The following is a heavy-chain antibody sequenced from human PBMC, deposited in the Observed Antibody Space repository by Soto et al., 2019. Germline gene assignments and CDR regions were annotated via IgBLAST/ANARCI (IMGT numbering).Heavy chain of an antibody. Sequence: PGGSLRLSCAASGSTFSNYAMNWVRQAPGKGLEWVSGISGGSGDGTFYADSVKGRFTISRDNSKNTLHLQMNSLRTEDTAVYYCAKNQPSWATRAAFDYWGQGTLVTVSS. CDR1: GSTFSNYA. D-gene: IGHD2-2*01. J-gene: IGHJ4*02. V-gene: IGHV3-23*01. CDR2: ISGGSGDGT. CDR3: AKNQPSWATRAAFDY.